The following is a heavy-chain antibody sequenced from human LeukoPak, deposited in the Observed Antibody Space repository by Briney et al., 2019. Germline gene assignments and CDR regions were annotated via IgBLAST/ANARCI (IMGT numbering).Heavy chain of an antibody. D-gene: IGHD3-22*01. CDR1: GFTFSIYW. Sequence: GGSLRLSCAASGFTFSIYWMHWVRQAPGKGLVWVSRINSDGSSTSYADSVKGRFTISRDNAKNTLYLQMNSLRAEDTAVYYCARAPYYYDSSGPPDDYWGQGTLVTVSS. CDR3: ARAPYYYDSSGPPDDY. V-gene: IGHV3-74*01. J-gene: IGHJ4*02. CDR2: INSDGSST.